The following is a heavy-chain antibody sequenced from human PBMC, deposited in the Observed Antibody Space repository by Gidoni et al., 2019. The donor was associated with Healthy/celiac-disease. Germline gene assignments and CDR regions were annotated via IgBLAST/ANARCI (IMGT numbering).Heavy chain of an antibody. D-gene: IGHD4-17*01. Sequence: QVQLVQSGAEVKTPGSSVKVSCKASGGTFSIYAISWVRQAPGQGLEWMGGIIPIVGTANNAQKLQGRVTITADKSTSTADMELSSLRSEDTAVYYCARVGFQTHYGWFDPWGQGTLVTVSS. CDR3: ARVGFQTHYGWFDP. CDR2: IIPIVGTA. V-gene: IGHV1-69*06. CDR1: GGTFSIYA. J-gene: IGHJ5*02.